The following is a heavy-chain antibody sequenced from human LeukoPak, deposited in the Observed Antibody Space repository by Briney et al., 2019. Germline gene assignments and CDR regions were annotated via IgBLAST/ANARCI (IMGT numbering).Heavy chain of an antibody. CDR1: GGSISSYY. CDR3: ARQRGSSSSWYFDY. V-gene: IGHV4-59*08. J-gene: IGHJ4*02. D-gene: IGHD6-13*01. Sequence: SETLSLTCTVSGGSISSYYWSWIRQPPEKGLEWSGYIYYSGSTNYNPSLKSRVTISVDTSKNQFSLKLSSVTAADTAVYYCARQRGSSSSWYFDYWGQGTLVTVSS. CDR2: IYYSGST.